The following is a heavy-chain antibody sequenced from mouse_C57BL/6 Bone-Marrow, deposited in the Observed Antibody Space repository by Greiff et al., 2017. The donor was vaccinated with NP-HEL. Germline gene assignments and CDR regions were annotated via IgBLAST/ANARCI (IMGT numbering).Heavy chain of an antibody. Sequence: EVKLMESGPVLVKPGASVKMSCKASGYTFTDYYMNWVKQSHGKSLEWIGVINPYNGGTSYNQKFKGKATLTVDKSSSTAYMELNSLTSEDSAVYYCARPPPYGYFDVWGTGTTVTVSS. CDR3: ARPPPYGYFDV. CDR1: GYTFTDYY. V-gene: IGHV1-19*01. CDR2: INPYNGGT. J-gene: IGHJ1*03.